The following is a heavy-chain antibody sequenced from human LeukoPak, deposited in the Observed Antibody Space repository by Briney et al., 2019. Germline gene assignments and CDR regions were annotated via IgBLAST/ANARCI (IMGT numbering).Heavy chain of an antibody. V-gene: IGHV4-34*01. CDR3: ATHCSSTSCYENWFDP. D-gene: IGHD2-2*01. Sequence: PSETLSLTCAVYGGSFSGYYWSWIRQPPGKGLEWIGEINHSGSTNYNPSLKSRATISVDTSKNQFSLKLSSVTAADTAVYYCATHCSSTSCYENWFDPWGQGTLVTVSS. CDR1: GGSFSGYY. CDR2: INHSGST. J-gene: IGHJ5*02.